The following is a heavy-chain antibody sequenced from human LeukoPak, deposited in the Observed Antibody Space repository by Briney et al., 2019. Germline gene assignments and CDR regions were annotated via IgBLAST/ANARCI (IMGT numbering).Heavy chain of an antibody. V-gene: IGHV3-21*01. D-gene: IGHD3-10*01. CDR1: GFTFSSYS. CDR3: ARDLGSITMVRGINGPIR. Sequence: GGSLRLSCAASGFTFSSYSMNWVCAAPGKGLELVSSISSISSYIYYADSVKGRFTISRDNAKNSLYLQMNSLRAEDTAVYYCARDLGSITMVRGINGPIRWGQGTLVTVSS. CDR2: ISSISSYI. J-gene: IGHJ4*02.